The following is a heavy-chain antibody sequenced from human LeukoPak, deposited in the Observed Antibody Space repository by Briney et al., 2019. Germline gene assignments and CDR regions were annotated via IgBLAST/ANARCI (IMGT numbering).Heavy chain of an antibody. D-gene: IGHD3-10*02. CDR2: ISYVGSDL. CDR3: ARELFPDY. Sequence: GASLRLSCVASGFTFTGLTFSGSAMHWVRQAPGQGLEWVAVISYVGSDLSYTDSVKGRFTLSRDNSKNTLYLQMNSLRAEDTAVYYCARELFPDYWGQGTLVTVSS. V-gene: IGHV3-30*03. J-gene: IGHJ4*02. CDR1: GFTFTGLTFSGSA.